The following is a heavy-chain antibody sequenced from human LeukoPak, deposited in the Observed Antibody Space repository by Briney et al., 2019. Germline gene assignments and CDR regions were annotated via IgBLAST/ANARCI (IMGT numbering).Heavy chain of an antibody. CDR1: GFTFSSYN. D-gene: IGHD6-13*01. CDR2: ITSGSSYI. Sequence: PGGSLRLSCAASGFTFSSYNMNWVRQAPGQGLEWVSSITSGSSYIYYADSVKGRFTISRDNAKNSLYLQMNSLRAEDTAVYYCAELSQYSSSFLDYWGQGTLVTVSS. V-gene: IGHV3-21*04. CDR3: AELSQYSSSFLDY. J-gene: IGHJ4*02.